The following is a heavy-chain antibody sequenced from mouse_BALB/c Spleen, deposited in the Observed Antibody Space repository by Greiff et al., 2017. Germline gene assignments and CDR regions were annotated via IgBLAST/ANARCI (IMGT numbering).Heavy chain of an antibody. D-gene: IGHD2-1*01. J-gene: IGHJ3*01. V-gene: IGHV2-9*02. CDR3: ARDGNSRFAY. CDR1: GFSLTSYG. Sequence: VQLQESGPGLVAPSQSLSITCTVSGFSLTSYGVHWVRQPPGKGLEWLGVIWAGGSTNYNSALMSRLSISKDNSKSQVFLKMNSLQTDDTAMYYCARDGNSRFAYWGQGTLVTVSA. CDR2: IWAGGST.